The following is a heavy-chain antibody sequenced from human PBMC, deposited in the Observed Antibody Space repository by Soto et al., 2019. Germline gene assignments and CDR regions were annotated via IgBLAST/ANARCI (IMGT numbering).Heavy chain of an antibody. J-gene: IGHJ6*02. D-gene: IGHD2-21*01. CDR3: TTGEGYYYYGMDV. V-gene: IGHV3-15*07. CDR1: GFTFSNAW. CDR2: IKSKTDGGTT. Sequence: EVQLVESGGGLVKPGGSLRLSCAASGFTFSNAWMNWVRQAPGKGLEWVGRIKSKTDGGTTDYAAPVKGRFTISRDDSKNTLYLQMNSLKTEDTAVYYCTTGEGYYYYGMDVWGQGTTVTVSS.